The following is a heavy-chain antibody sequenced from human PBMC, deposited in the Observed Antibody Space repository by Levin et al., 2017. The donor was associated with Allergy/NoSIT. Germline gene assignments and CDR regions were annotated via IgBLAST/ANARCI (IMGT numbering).Heavy chain of an antibody. Sequence: SETLSLTCAISGDRVSSNNAGWNWIRQSPSRGLEWLGRTYYRSKWFNDYALSVKSRITINPDTSKNQFSLHLSSVTREDTAVYYGARGIAGRLGDWFDPWGQGTLVTVSS. CDR1: GDRVSSNNAG. CDR3: ARGIAGRLGDWFDP. V-gene: IGHV6-1*01. D-gene: IGHD6-6*01. J-gene: IGHJ5*02. CDR2: TYYRSKWFN.